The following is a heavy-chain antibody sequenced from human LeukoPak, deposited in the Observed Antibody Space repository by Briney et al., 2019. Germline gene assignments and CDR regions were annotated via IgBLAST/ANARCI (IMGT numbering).Heavy chain of an antibody. Sequence: ASVKVSCKASGYTFTGYYMHWVRQAPGQGLEWMGWINPNSGGTNYAQKFQGRVTMTRDTSISTAYMELSRLRSDDTAVYYCARDRQYYDSSGYYYGDAFDIWGQGTMVTVSS. CDR2: INPNSGGT. V-gene: IGHV1-2*02. D-gene: IGHD3-22*01. CDR3: ARDRQYYDSSGYYYGDAFDI. J-gene: IGHJ3*02. CDR1: GYTFTGYY.